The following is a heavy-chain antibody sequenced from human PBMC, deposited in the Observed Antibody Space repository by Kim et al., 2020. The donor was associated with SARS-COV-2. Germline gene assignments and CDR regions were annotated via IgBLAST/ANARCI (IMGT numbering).Heavy chain of an antibody. CDR1: GFTVSSNY. V-gene: IGHV3-53*04. Sequence: GGSLRLSCAASGFTVSSNYMSWVRQAPGKGLEWVSVIYSGGSTYYADSVKGRFTISRHNSKNTLYLQMNSLRAEDTAVYYCARLAAAGNLYYYYYMDVWGKGTTVTVSS. D-gene: IGHD6-13*01. J-gene: IGHJ6*03. CDR3: ARLAAAGNLYYYYYMDV. CDR2: IYSGGST.